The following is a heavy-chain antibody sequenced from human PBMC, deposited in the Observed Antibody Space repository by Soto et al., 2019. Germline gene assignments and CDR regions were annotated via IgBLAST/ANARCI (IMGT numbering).Heavy chain of an antibody. CDR2: IWYDGSNK. CDR1: GFTFSSYG. CDR3: ARDVSEGSGSYYDY. J-gene: IGHJ4*02. Sequence: GGSLRLSCAASGFTFSSYGMHWVRQAPGKGLEWVAVIWYDGSNKYYADSVKGRFTISRDNSKNTLYLQMNSLRAEDTAVYYCARDVSEGSGSYYDYWGQGTMVTVYS. D-gene: IGHD1-26*01. V-gene: IGHV3-33*01.